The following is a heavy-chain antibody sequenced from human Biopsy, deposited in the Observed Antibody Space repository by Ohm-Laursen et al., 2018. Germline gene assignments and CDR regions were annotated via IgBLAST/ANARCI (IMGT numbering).Heavy chain of an antibody. CDR1: GDSISTSTTYY. V-gene: IGHV4-39*01. Sequence: TLSLTCTVSGDSISTSTTYYWAWLRQPPGKGLEWIGSIYNSETTFYNPSLKSRVAISVDTSTNQFSLKVSSGTAADTALYYCARHPTGFWFDPWGHGTLVTVSS. CDR3: ARHPTGFWFDP. J-gene: IGHJ5*02. CDR2: IYNSETT.